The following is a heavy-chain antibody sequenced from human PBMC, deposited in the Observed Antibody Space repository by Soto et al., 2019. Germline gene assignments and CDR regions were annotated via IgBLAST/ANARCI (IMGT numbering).Heavy chain of an antibody. CDR3: ARVALYSSSPYWFDP. Sequence: QVQLVQSGAEVKKPGASVKVSCKASGYTFTGYYMHWVRQAPGQGLEWMGWINPNSDGTNYAQKFQGRVTMTRDTSISTAYMELSRLRSDDTAVYYCARVALYSSSPYWFDPWGQGTLVTVSS. D-gene: IGHD6-6*01. CDR1: GYTFTGYY. J-gene: IGHJ5*02. CDR2: INPNSDGT. V-gene: IGHV1-2*02.